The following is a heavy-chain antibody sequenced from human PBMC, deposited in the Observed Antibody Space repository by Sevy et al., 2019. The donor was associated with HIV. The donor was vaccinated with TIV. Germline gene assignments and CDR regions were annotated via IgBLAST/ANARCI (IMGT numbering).Heavy chain of an antibody. D-gene: IGHD2-2*01. Sequence: SETLSLTCAVYGGSFSGYYWSWIRQPPGRGLEWIGEINHSGSTNYNPSLKSRVTISEDTSKNQFYLKLSSVTAADTAVHYCARHCGSTSCSHAFDIWGQGTVVTVSS. J-gene: IGHJ3*02. V-gene: IGHV4-34*01. CDR2: INHSGST. CDR3: ARHCGSTSCSHAFDI. CDR1: GGSFSGYY.